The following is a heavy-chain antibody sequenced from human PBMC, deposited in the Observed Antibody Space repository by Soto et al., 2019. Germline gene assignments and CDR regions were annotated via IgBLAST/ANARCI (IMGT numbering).Heavy chain of an antibody. CDR2: MNPNSGNT. CDR3: ARGQRYCNAGSCLNYFDY. D-gene: IGHD2-15*01. CDR1: GYTFTSYD. V-gene: IGHV1-8*01. J-gene: IGHJ4*02. Sequence: ASVKVSCKASGYTFTSYDINWVRRATGEGLEWMGWMNPNSGNTGYAQKFQGRVTMTRNTSISTAYMELSSLRSEDTAVYYCARGQRYCNAGSCLNYFDYWHQGTLVTVPQ.